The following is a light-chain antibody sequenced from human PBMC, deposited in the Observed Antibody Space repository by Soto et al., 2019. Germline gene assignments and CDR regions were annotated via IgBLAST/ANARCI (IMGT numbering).Light chain of an antibody. CDR1: QSGSSNY. CDR2: DAS. Sequence: EIVLTQSPGTLSLSPGERATLSCRASQSGSSNYLAWYQQKPGQPPRLLISDASSRATGIPDRFSGSGSGTDFTLTISCLEPEDFAVYYCQHYGRSPPSWTFGQGTKVEIK. J-gene: IGKJ1*01. CDR3: QHYGRSPPSWT. V-gene: IGKV3-20*01.